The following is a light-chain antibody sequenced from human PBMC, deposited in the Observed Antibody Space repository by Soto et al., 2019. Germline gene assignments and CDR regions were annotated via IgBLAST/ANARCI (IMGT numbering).Light chain of an antibody. J-gene: IGKJ3*01. CDR3: QHRSSGPLVT. CDR2: DTY. CDR1: QTIGSS. Sequence: EIVLTQSPATPSLSPGERATLSCRASQTIGSSLAWYQQRPGQAPRLLIYDTYNRATGIPARFSGSGSGTDFTLTISSLEPEDFAVYYCQHRSSGPLVTFGPGTKVDIK. V-gene: IGKV3-11*01.